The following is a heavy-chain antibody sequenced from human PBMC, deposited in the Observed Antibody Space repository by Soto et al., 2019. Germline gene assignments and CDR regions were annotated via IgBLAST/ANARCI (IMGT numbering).Heavy chain of an antibody. D-gene: IGHD5-12*01. V-gene: IGHV1-2*02. J-gene: IGHJ4*02. CDR3: ASAIGGWRPLSD. CDR1: GYTFTGYY. CDR2: INPNSGGT. Sequence: QVQLVQSGAEVKKPGASVKVSCKASGYTFTGYYMHWVRQAPGQGLEWMGWINPNSGGTNYAQKXXGXXTMSRDTSISTAYRELRRLRSDDTAVYYCASAIGGWRPLSDWGQGTLVTVSS.